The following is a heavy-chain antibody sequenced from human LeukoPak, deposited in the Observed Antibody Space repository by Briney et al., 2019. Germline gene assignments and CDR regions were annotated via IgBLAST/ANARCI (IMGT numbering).Heavy chain of an antibody. J-gene: IGHJ3*02. CDR3: ARGETPRAFDI. CDR1: GGSISSSSYY. V-gene: IGHV4-39*01. Sequence: PSETLSLTCTVSGGSISSSSYYWGWIRQPPGKGREWIGSIYYSGSTYYNPSLKSRVTISVDTSKNQFSLKLSSVTAADTAVYYCARGETPRAFDIWGQGTMVTVSS. D-gene: IGHD3-10*01. CDR2: IYYSGST.